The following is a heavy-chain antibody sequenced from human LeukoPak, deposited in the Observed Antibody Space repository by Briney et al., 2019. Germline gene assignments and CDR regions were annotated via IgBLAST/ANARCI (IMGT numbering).Heavy chain of an antibody. J-gene: IGHJ6*02. CDR1: GFTFSSYG. Sequence: PGGSLRLSCAASGFTFSSYGMHWVRQAPGKGLEWVAVISYDGSNKYYADSVKGRFTISRDNSKNTLYLQMNSLRAEDTAVYYCAKDQLRHYYDSSGYLTSYGMDVWGQGTTATVSS. CDR2: ISYDGSNK. CDR3: AKDQLRHYYDSSGYLTSYGMDV. V-gene: IGHV3-30*18. D-gene: IGHD3-22*01.